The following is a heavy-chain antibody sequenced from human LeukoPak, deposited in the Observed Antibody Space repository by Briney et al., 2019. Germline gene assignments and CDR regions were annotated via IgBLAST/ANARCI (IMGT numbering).Heavy chain of an antibody. CDR1: DYSIRSDYY. D-gene: IGHD6-19*01. Sequence: SEALSLTCAVSDYSIRSDYYWGWIRQPPGKGLEWIGTIYHSGSTYYNPSLKSRVTISVDTSKNQFSLKLSSVTAADTAVYYCARCGKDSSAYYHHYMDVWGKGTTVTVSS. CDR2: IYHSGST. J-gene: IGHJ6*03. V-gene: IGHV4-38-2*01. CDR3: ARCGKDSSAYYHHYMDV.